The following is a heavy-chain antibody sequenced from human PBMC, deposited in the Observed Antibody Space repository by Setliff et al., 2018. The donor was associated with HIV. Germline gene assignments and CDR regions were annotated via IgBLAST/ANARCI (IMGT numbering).Heavy chain of an antibody. V-gene: IGHV3-21*01. J-gene: IGHJ4*02. CDR2: INSESTYI. D-gene: IGHD3-10*01. CDR3: VRSDPSRRSGQASLPDY. CDR1: TFTFSAYA. Sequence: PGESLKISCVASTFTFSAYAMNWVRRAPGKGLEWVSSINSESTYIYYADSVKGRFTISRDNAKNSLYLQMNSLRAEDTALYYCVRSDPSRRSGQASLPDYWGQGALVTVSS.